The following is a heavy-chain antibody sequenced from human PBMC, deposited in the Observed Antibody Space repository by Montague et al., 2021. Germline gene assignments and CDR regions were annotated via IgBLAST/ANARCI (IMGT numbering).Heavy chain of an antibody. CDR1: GVSIGEKSFY. CDR2: MFYRGNT. Sequence: SETLSPTCSVSGVSIGEKSFYWGWVRQAPRRGLEWIGHMFYRGNTYYNPSLQSRVSISVDTSKNQFSLTLTSVTASDTAVYYCARRCYGDPQTDPEPANCALDVWGQGTSVTVSS. J-gene: IGHJ6*02. CDR3: ARRCYGDPQTDPEPANCALDV. D-gene: IGHD1-14*01. V-gene: IGHV4-39*01.